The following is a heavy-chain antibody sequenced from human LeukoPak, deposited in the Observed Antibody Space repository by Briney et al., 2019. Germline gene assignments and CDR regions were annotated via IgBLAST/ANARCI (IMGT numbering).Heavy chain of an antibody. CDR3: ARDEDTAMAGYYYGMDV. CDR1: VGSISISSYY. V-gene: IGHV4-39*02. J-gene: IGHJ6*02. Sequence: SETLSLTCTVSVGSISISSYYWGWIRQPPWKGLEWIGSIYYSGSTYYNPSLKSRVTISVDTSKNQFYLKLSSVNAPDTAVYYCARDEDTAMAGYYYGMDVWGQGTTVTVSS. D-gene: IGHD5-18*01. CDR2: IYYSGST.